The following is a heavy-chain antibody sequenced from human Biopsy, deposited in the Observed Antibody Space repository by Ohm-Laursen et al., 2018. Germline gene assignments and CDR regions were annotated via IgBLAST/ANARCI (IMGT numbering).Heavy chain of an antibody. Sequence: SETLSLTCAVSGGSISSFYWTWIRQPPGRGPEWIGDISDSGSTNYEPSLKSRVIISVDTSKNQFSLNLSSVTAADTAVFYCARRGSGGRSFDYWGQGSLVTVSS. CDR2: ISDSGST. J-gene: IGHJ4*02. CDR1: GGSISSFY. D-gene: IGHD2-15*01. V-gene: IGHV4-59*08. CDR3: ARRGSGGRSFDY.